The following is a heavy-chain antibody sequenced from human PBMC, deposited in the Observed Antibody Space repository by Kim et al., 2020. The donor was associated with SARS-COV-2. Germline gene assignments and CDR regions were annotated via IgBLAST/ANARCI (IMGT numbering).Heavy chain of an antibody. J-gene: IGHJ5*02. CDR2: IYYSGST. CDR1: GGSISSYY. CDR3: ARAAPLRFWAKAGRFDP. D-gene: IGHD3-16*01. V-gene: IGHV4-59*01. Sequence: SETLSLICTVSGGSISSYYWSWIRQPPGKGLEWIGYIYYSGSTNYNPSLKSRVTISVDTSKNQFSLKLSSVTAADTAVYYCARAAPLRFWAKAGRFDPWGQGTLVTVSS.